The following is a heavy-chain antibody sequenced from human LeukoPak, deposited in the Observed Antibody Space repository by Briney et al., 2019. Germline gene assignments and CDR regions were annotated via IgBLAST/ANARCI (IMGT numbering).Heavy chain of an antibody. CDR1: GFTFSSYS. CDR2: ISSSSSYI. D-gene: IGHD2-2*01. Sequence: PGGSLRLSCAASGFTFSSYSMNWVRQAPGKGLEWVSSISSSSSYIYYADSVKGRFTISRDNAKNSLYLQMNSLRAEDTAVYYCARGPSCSSTSCKSGDFDYWGQGTLVTVSS. CDR3: ARGPSCSSTSCKSGDFDY. J-gene: IGHJ4*02. V-gene: IGHV3-21*01.